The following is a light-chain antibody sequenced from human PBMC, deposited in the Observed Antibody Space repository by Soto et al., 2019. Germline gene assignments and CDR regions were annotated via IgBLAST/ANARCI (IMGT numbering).Light chain of an antibody. V-gene: IGKV1-39*01. Sequence: DIQMTQSPSSLSASVGDRVTITCRASQSINTYLNWYQQKPGKAPKLLMSDSSTLQSGVPPRFSGSGSGTDFTLTISSLQPEDFAAYYCQQRYSSLSNTFGQGTKLEI. CDR2: DSS. J-gene: IGKJ2*01. CDR3: QQRYSSLSNT. CDR1: QSINTY.